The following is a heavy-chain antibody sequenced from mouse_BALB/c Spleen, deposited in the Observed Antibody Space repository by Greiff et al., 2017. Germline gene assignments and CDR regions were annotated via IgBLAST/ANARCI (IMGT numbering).Heavy chain of an antibody. V-gene: IGHV1-15*01. J-gene: IGHJ2*01. CDR1: GYTFTDYE. D-gene: IGHD1-2*01. CDR2: IHPGSGGT. Sequence: QVQLQQSGAELVRPGASVKLSCKALGYTFTDYEMHWVKQTPVHGLEWIGAIHPGSGGTAYNQKFKGKATMTVDKSSSTAYLQLSSLTSEDTAVYYCNAGLRLRFDYWGQGTTLTVSS. CDR3: NAGLRLRFDY.